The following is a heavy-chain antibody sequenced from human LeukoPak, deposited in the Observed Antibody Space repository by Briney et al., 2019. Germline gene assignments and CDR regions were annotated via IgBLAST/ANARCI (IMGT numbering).Heavy chain of an antibody. CDR2: ISSSSSYI. CDR1: GFTFSSYS. J-gene: IGHJ4*02. Sequence: PGGSLRLSCAASGFTFSSYSMNWVRQAPGKGLEWVSSISSSSSYIYYADSVKGRFTISRDNAKNSLYLQMNSLRAEDTAVYYCAREGGMAATDSVRWGQGTLVTVSS. CDR3: AREGGMAATDSVR. D-gene: IGHD6-13*01. V-gene: IGHV3-21*01.